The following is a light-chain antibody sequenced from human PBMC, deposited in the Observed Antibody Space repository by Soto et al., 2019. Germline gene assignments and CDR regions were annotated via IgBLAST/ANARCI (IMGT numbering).Light chain of an antibody. V-gene: IGKV1-33*01. Sequence: IQMTQSPSSLSASVGDRVTITCQASQDISKNLNWYQQKPGKAPKLLIYDASSLQTGVPSRFXGSESATHFTFTISSLQPEDVATYYCQQYDNLLPITFGQGTRLEIK. CDR3: QQYDNLLPIT. CDR2: DAS. J-gene: IGKJ5*01. CDR1: QDISKN.